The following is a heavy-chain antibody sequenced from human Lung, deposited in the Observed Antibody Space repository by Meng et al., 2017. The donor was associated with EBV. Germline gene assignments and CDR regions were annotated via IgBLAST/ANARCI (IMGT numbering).Heavy chain of an antibody. D-gene: IGHD3-10*01. Sequence: VHVLQSGAEDKSLGVSLKVPCETLGGTFRCGVFSWVRQAPEQGLEWMGGLIPMSDAPHYAQKFQNRVRITADESTSTHYMDLSGLRSEDTAVYYCASESGRGFTPDYWGQGTLVTVSS. CDR3: ASESGRGFTPDY. CDR1: GGTFRCGV. V-gene: IGHV1-69*01. J-gene: IGHJ4*02. CDR2: LIPMSDAP.